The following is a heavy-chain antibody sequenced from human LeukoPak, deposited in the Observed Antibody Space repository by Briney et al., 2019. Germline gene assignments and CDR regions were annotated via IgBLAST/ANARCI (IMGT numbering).Heavy chain of an antibody. V-gene: IGHV3-9*01. D-gene: IGHD7-27*01. CDR1: AFTFDDYA. Sequence: PSGGSLRLSCEASAFTFDDYAMHWVRQAPGKGLEWVSGISWNSVRIGYADSVKGRFTISRDNAKNSLYLEMSSLRAEDTALYYCTKDLHRQGLGMDYYYHYAMDVWGQGTTVTVSS. J-gene: IGHJ6*02. CDR2: ISWNSVRI. CDR3: TKDLHRQGLGMDYYYHYAMDV.